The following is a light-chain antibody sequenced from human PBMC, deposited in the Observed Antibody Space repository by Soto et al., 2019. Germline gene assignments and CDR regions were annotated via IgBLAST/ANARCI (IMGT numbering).Light chain of an antibody. CDR3: CSYAGGYTYV. CDR2: DVT. CDR1: SSDVGGYTF. Sequence: QSVLTQPRSVSGSPGQSVTISCTGTSSDVGGYTFVSWYQQHPGKAPKVMIYDVTKRPSGVPDRFSGSQSGNTASLTISGLQAEDEADYYCCSYAGGYTYVFGTGTKVTVL. V-gene: IGLV2-11*01. J-gene: IGLJ1*01.